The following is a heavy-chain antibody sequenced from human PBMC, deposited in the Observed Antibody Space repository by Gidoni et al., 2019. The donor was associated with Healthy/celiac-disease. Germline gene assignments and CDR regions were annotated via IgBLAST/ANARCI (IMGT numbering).Heavy chain of an antibody. CDR1: GFTFTSSA. J-gene: IGHJ6*03. Sequence: QMQLVQSGPEVKKPGTSVQVSCKASGFTFTSSAMQWVRQARGQRLEWIGWIVVGSGNTNYAQKFQERVTITRDMSTSTAYMELSSLRSEDTAVYYCAADSGSRLHYYYYYMDVWGKGTTVTVSS. CDR2: IVVGSGNT. CDR3: AADSGSRLHYYYYYMDV. D-gene: IGHD3-10*01. V-gene: IGHV1-58*02.